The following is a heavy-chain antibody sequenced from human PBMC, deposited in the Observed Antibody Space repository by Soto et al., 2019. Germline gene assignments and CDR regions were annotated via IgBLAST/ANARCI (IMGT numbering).Heavy chain of an antibody. Sequence: GGSLRLSCAASGFAFSHYGIHWVRQAPGKGLEWVAVISYDGSNKYYADSVKGRFTISRDNSKNTPYLQMNSLRAEDTAVYYCARDLEVAVAGAWGQGTLVTVSS. CDR3: ARDLEVAVAGA. J-gene: IGHJ5*02. CDR2: ISYDGSNK. CDR1: GFAFSHYG. V-gene: IGHV3-30*03. D-gene: IGHD6-19*01.